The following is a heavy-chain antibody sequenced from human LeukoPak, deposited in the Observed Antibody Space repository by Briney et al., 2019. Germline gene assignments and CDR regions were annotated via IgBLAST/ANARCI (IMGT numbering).Heavy chain of an antibody. Sequence: NPSETLSLTRTVSGGSISSSSYYWGWIRQPPGKGLEWIGSIYYSGSTYYNPSLKSRVTISVDTSKNQFSLKLSSVTAADTAVYYCARRDLYQYYFDYWGQGTLVTVSS. D-gene: IGHD2-8*01. CDR1: GGSISSSSYY. CDR3: ARRDLYQYYFDY. V-gene: IGHV4-39*01. CDR2: IYYSGST. J-gene: IGHJ4*02.